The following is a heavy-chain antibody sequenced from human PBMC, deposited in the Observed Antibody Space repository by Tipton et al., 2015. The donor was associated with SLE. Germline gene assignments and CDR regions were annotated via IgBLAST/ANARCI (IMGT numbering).Heavy chain of an antibody. D-gene: IGHD3-22*01. Sequence: QSGAEVKKPGASVKVSCKASGYTFTSYGISWVRQAPGQGLEWMGWISAYNGNTNYAQKLQGRVTMTTDTSTSTAYMELRSLRSDDTAGYDCARTCYYDRSGPPYGMDVWGQGTTVTVSS. CDR2: ISAYNGNT. CDR3: ARTCYYDRSGPPYGMDV. V-gene: IGHV1-18*01. CDR1: GYTFTSYG. J-gene: IGHJ6*02.